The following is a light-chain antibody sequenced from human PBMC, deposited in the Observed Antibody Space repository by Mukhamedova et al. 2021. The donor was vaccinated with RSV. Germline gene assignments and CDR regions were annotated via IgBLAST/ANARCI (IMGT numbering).Light chain of an antibody. CDR3: QQYNHWPPTWT. CDR1: QSGSRT. Sequence: GRATLSCRAIQSGSRTLAWYLQKPGQAPRLLNYDASTRATGIPATVSGSGSGTGITLTISSIQSEGFADYYCQQYNHWPPTWTLGQ. J-gene: IGKJ1*01. V-gene: IGKV3-15*01. CDR2: DAS.